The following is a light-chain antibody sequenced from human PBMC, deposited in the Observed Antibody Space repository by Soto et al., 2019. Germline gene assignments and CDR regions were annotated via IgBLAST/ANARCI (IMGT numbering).Light chain of an antibody. Sequence: DVHMTQSPSTLSASVGYRVTITCRASQSISSWLAWYQQKQGKAPNLLIYKASSLESGVPSRFSGSGYGTEFNLTISSLQTDDFATYYCQEYNTYSRTFGQGTKVDIK. CDR2: KAS. J-gene: IGKJ1*01. V-gene: IGKV1-5*03. CDR1: QSISSW. CDR3: QEYNTYSRT.